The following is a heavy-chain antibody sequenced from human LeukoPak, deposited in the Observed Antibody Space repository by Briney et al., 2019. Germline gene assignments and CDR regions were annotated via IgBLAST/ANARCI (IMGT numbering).Heavy chain of an antibody. Sequence: GGSLRLSCAASGFTFRSYSMDWVRQAPGKGLEWVSYVSSSGSTIYYADSVKGRFTISRDNAKNSLYLQMNSLRAEDTAVYYCAELGITMIGGVWGKGTTVTISS. V-gene: IGHV3-48*04. CDR1: GFTFRSYS. CDR3: AELGITMIGGV. D-gene: IGHD3-10*02. CDR2: VSSSGSTI. J-gene: IGHJ6*04.